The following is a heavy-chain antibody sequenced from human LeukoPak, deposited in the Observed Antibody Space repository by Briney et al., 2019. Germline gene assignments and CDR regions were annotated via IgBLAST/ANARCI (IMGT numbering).Heavy chain of an antibody. CDR1: GFTFSSYA. D-gene: IGHD6-13*01. Sequence: PGGSLRLSCAASGFTFSSYAMNWVRQAPGKGLEWVSAISGSGSSTYYADSVKGRFTISRDNSKNTLYLQMNSLRAEDTAVYYCAKDRTSYSSPYYFDYWGQGTLVTVSS. V-gene: IGHV3-23*01. J-gene: IGHJ4*02. CDR2: ISGSGSST. CDR3: AKDRTSYSSPYYFDY.